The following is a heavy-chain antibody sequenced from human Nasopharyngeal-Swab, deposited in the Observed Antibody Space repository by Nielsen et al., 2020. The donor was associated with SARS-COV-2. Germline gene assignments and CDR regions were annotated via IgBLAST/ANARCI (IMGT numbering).Heavy chain of an antibody. V-gene: IGHV1-18*01. J-gene: IGHJ4*02. CDR2: IGAYNGNT. D-gene: IGHD5-24*01. CDR1: GYTFTSYA. CDR3: ARHGMAEDY. Sequence: ASVKVSCKASGYTFTSYAMNWVRQARGQGLEWMGWIGAYNGNTNYAQKFQDRVTMTTDTSTSTVYMELRSLRSDDTAVYYCARHGMAEDYWGQGTLVTVSS.